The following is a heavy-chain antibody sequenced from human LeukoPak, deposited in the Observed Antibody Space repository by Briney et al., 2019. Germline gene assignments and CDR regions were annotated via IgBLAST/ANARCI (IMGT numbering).Heavy chain of an antibody. CDR1: GGSISSSSYY. D-gene: IGHD2-2*02. CDR3: AGRYLYYYYYYMDI. V-gene: IGHV4-39*01. CDR2: IYYSGST. Sequence: SSETLSLTCTVSGGSISSSSYYWGWIRQPPGKGLEWIGSIYYSGSTYYNPSLKSRVTISVDTSKNQFSLKMTSMTAADTAVYYCAGRYLYYYYYYMDIWGKGTTVAVS. J-gene: IGHJ6*03.